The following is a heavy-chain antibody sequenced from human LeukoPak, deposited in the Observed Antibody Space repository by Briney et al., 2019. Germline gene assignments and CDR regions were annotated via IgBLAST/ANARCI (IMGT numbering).Heavy chain of an antibody. V-gene: IGHV3-9*01. CDR2: ISWNSGSI. CDR1: GFTFDDYA. Sequence: GRSLRLSCAASGFTFDDYAMHWVRQAPGKGLEWVSGISWNSGSIGYADSVKGRFTISRDNAKNSLFLQMNSLRVEDTAVYYCARARGAGPGAHFDYWGQGTLVTVSS. D-gene: IGHD3-10*01. J-gene: IGHJ4*02. CDR3: ARARGAGPGAHFDY.